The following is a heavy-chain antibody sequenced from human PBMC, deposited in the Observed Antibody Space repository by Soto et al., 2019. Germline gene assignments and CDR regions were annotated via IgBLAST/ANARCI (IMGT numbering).Heavy chain of an antibody. CDR2: IYDSGNT. J-gene: IGHJ4*02. Sequence: SETLSLTCAVSGGYISGTTYSCSWIRQPPGKGLEWIGYIYDSGNTYYNPSLKSQFSISVDRSKNQFSLKLSSVTAADTAVYYCARGQGAAAGHSNFDYWGQGALVTVSS. D-gene: IGHD6-13*01. CDR1: GGYISGTTYS. V-gene: IGHV4-30-2*01. CDR3: ARGQGAAAGHSNFDY.